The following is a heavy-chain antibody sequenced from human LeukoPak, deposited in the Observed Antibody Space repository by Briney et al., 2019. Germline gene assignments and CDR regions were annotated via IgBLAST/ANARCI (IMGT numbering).Heavy chain of an antibody. CDR1: GYAFTSYY. D-gene: IGHD3-22*01. J-gene: IGHJ4*02. V-gene: IGHV1-46*01. CDR3: AANSGLSAPFDY. CDR2: INPSGRDT. Sequence: ASVTLSCNASGYAFTSYYIHWVRQPPGPGLEWEGMINPSGRDTNYAQKYEGGVTVTRDTSTSTVYMELSSLRSEDTAEYYCAANSGLSAPFDYWGQGTLVTVSS.